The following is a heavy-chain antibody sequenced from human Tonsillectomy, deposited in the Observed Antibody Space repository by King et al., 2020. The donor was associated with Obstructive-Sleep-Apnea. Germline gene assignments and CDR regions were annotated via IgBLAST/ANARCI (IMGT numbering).Heavy chain of an antibody. CDR1: GFTFRSHD. Sequence: VQLVESGGGVVEPGGSLRLSCAASGFTFRSHDMHWVRQAPGKGLEWVAFVRHDEDHTFYGESVKGRFTISRANSKATLYLQMNSQRHEDTATYYCANRGTYFDYLTGRGIYYYGMDVWGQGPPVTVSS. V-gene: IGHV3-30*02. D-gene: IGHD3-9*01. CDR3: ANRGTYFDYLTGRGIYYYGMDV. CDR2: VRHDEDHT. J-gene: IGHJ6*02.